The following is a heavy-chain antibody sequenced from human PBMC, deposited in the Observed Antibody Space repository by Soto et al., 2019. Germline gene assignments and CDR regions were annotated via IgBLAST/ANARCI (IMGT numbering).Heavy chain of an antibody. D-gene: IGHD6-19*01. CDR3: ARDSSGRYYFYY. J-gene: IGHJ4*02. V-gene: IGHV4-59*01. CDR2: IYYSGST. CDR1: GGSISSGD. Sequence: SETLSLTCTVSGGSISSGDWSWIRQPPGKGLEWIGYIYYSGSTNYNPSLKSRVTISVDTSKNQFSLKLSSVTAADTAVYYCARDSSGRYYFYYWGQGTLVPVSS.